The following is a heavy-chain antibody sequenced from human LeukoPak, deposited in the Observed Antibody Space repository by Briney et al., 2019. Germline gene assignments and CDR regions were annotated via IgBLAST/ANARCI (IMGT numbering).Heavy chain of an antibody. V-gene: IGHV4-4*07. Sequence: SETLSLTCTVSGGSISSYYWSWIRQPAGKGLEWIGRIYTSGSTNYNPSLKSRVTMSVDTSKNQFSLKLSSVTAADTAVYYCAREASYERFYYYYYMGVWGKGTTVTVSS. CDR1: GGSISSYY. J-gene: IGHJ6*03. CDR2: IYTSGST. CDR3: AREASYERFYYYYYMGV. D-gene: IGHD3-22*01.